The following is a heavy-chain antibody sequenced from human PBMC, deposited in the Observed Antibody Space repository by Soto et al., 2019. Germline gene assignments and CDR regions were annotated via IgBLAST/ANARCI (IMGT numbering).Heavy chain of an antibody. CDR2: ISYDGSNK. V-gene: IGHV3-30*18. J-gene: IGHJ4*02. D-gene: IGHD5-12*01. CDR3: VKGGYHYFDY. CDR1: RFTVSNYG. Sequence: QVQLVESGGGVVQPGRSLTLSCAASRFTVSNYGMHWVRQTPGKGLEWVAVISYDGSNKYYADSVKGRFTISRDNSKNTLYPQMNSLRAEDTAVYYCVKGGYHYFDYWGEGTLVTVSS.